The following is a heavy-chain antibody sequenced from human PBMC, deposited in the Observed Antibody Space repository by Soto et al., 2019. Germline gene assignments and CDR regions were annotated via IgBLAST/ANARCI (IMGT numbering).Heavy chain of an antibody. D-gene: IGHD3-22*01. Sequence: ASVKVSCKASGGTFSSCAISWVRQAPGQGLEWMGGIIPIFGTANYAQKFQGRVTITADESTSTAYMELSSLRSEDTAVYYCARESGYYLYYFDYWGQGTLVTVSS. J-gene: IGHJ4*02. CDR2: IIPIFGTA. V-gene: IGHV1-69*13. CDR1: GGTFSSCA. CDR3: ARESGYYLYYFDY.